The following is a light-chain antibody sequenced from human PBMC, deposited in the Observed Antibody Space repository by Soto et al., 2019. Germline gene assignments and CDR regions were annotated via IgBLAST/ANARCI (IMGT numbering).Light chain of an antibody. CDR3: SSYAGSNNFGV. V-gene: IGLV2-8*01. CDR2: EVS. J-gene: IGLJ1*01. Sequence: QSVLTXPPSASGSPGQSVTISCTGTSSDVGGYNYVSWYQQHPGKAPKLMIYEVSKRPSGVPDRFSGSKSDNTASLTVSGLQAEDEADYYCSSYAGSNNFGVFGTGTKVTGL. CDR1: SSDVGGYNY.